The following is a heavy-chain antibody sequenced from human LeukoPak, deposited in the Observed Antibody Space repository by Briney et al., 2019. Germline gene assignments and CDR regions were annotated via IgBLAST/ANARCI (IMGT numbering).Heavy chain of an antibody. V-gene: IGHV3-48*04. CDR3: ARGQAAVAGTGDY. CDR1: GFTFSSYS. J-gene: IGHJ4*02. Sequence: GGSLRLSCAASGFTFSSYSMNWVRQAPGKGLEWVSYISSSSSTIYYADSVKGRFTISRDNAKNSLYLQMNSLRAEDTAVYYCARGQAAVAGTGDYWGQGTLVTVSS. D-gene: IGHD6-19*01. CDR2: ISSSSSTI.